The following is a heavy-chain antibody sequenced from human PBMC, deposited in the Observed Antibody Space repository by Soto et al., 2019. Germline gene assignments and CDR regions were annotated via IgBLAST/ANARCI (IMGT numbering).Heavy chain of an antibody. Sequence: GGSLRLSCAASGFTFSSYGMHWVRQAPGKGLEWVAVIWYDGSNKYYADSVKGRFTISRDNSKNALYLQMNSLRAEDTAVYYCARDPARYCSGGSCEDDYWGQGTLVTVSS. CDR1: GFTFSSYG. J-gene: IGHJ4*02. D-gene: IGHD2-15*01. V-gene: IGHV3-33*01. CDR3: ARDPARYCSGGSCEDDY. CDR2: IWYDGSNK.